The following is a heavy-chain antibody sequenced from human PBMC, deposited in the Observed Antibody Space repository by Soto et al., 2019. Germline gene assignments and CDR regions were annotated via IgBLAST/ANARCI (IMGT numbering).Heavy chain of an antibody. V-gene: IGHV4-34*01. CDR3: ARGLYYYDSSGYYTSGDAFDI. Sequence: SETLSLTCAVYGGSFSGYDWSWIRQPPGKGLEWIGEINHSGSTNYNPSLKSRVTISVDTSKNQFSLKLSSVTAADTAVYYCARGLYYYDSSGYYTSGDAFDIWGQGTMVTVSS. J-gene: IGHJ3*02. CDR2: INHSGST. D-gene: IGHD3-22*01. CDR1: GGSFSGYD.